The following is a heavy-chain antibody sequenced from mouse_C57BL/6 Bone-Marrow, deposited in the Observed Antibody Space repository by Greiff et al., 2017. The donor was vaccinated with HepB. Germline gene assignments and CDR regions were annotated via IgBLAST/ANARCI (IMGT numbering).Heavy chain of an antibody. D-gene: IGHD4-1*01. Sequence: EVQVVESGGGLVQPGGSMKLSCAASGFTFSDAWMDWVRQSPEKGLEWVAEIRNKANNHATYYAESVKGRFTISRDDSKSSVYLQMNSLRAEDTGIYYCTRPGTGYAMDYWGQGTSVTVSS. CDR2: IRNKANNHAT. CDR1: GFTFSDAW. V-gene: IGHV6-6*01. J-gene: IGHJ4*01. CDR3: TRPGTGYAMDY.